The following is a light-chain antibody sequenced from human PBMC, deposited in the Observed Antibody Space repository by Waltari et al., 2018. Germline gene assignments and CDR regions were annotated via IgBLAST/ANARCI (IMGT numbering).Light chain of an antibody. CDR3: QASYTTPYS. J-gene: IGKJ2*03. CDR2: AAS. Sequence: DLQMTQSPSSLSASVRDRVTIPCRASTNIRSYLSWYQQKPGIAPKLVIYAASTLQSGVPSRFSGSGSGTNFTLTITSLQAEDFATYFCQASYTTPYSFGQGTKVEIK. CDR1: TNIRSY. V-gene: IGKV1-39*01.